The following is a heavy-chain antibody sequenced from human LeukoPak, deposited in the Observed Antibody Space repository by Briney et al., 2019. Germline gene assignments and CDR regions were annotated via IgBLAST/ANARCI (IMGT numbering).Heavy chain of an antibody. CDR2: ISGSGGST. V-gene: IGHV3-23*01. J-gene: IGHJ5*02. Sequence: PGGSLRLSCAASGFTFSSYAMSWVRQAPGKGLEWVSAISGSGGSTYYADSVKGRFTISRDNSKNTLHLQMNSLRAEDTAVYHCAAYCTSTTCLIDHWGQGTLVTVSS. CDR1: GFTFSSYA. CDR3: AAYCTSTTCLIDH. D-gene: IGHD2-2*01.